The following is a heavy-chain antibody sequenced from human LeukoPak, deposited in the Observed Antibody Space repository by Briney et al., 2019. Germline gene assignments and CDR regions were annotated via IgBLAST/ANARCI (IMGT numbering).Heavy chain of an antibody. CDR3: AKDTFGGYYDYVWGSYRGVNFDY. CDR1: GFTFSSYA. CDR2: ISGSGGST. Sequence: GGSLRLSCAASGFTFSSYAMSWVRQAPGKGLEWVSAISGSGGSTYYADSVKGRSTISRDNSKNTLYLQMNSLRAEDTAVYYCAKDTFGGYYDYVWGSYRGVNFDYWGQGTMVTVSS. V-gene: IGHV3-23*01. J-gene: IGHJ4*02. D-gene: IGHD3-16*02.